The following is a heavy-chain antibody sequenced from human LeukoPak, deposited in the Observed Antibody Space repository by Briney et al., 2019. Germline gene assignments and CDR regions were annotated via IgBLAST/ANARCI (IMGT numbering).Heavy chain of an antibody. CDR2: IIPIFGTA. V-gene: IGHV1-69*13. Sequence: PVKVSCKPSGATFTTYAITCVRQAPGQGLEWMGGIIPIFGTANYAQKFQGRVTITADESTSTAYMELSSLRSEDTAVYYCARVILCSSCWYGYYYYYMDVWGKGTTVTVSS. J-gene: IGHJ6*03. CDR3: ARVILCSSCWYGYYYYYMDV. CDR1: GATFTTYA. D-gene: IGHD6-19*01.